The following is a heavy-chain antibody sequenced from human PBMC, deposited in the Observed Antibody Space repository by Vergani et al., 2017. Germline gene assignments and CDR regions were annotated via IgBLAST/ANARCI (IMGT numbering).Heavy chain of an antibody. J-gene: IGHJ6*03. D-gene: IGHD2-2*01. Sequence: QVQLVQSGAEVKKPGSSVKVSCKASGVTFSSYAISWVRQAPGQWLEWMGRIIPILGIANYAQKFQGRVTITADKSTSTAYMELSSLRSEDTAVYYCAREREDIVVVPAADYYYYYYMDVWGKGTTVTVSS. CDR1: GVTFSSYA. CDR2: IIPILGIA. V-gene: IGHV1-69*04. CDR3: AREREDIVVVPAADYYYYYYMDV.